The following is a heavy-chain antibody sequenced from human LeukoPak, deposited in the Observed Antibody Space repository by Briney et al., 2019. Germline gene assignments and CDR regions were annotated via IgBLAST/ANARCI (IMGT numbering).Heavy chain of an antibody. CDR1: GYSISSGYY. Sequence: LSLTCTVSGYSISSGYYWGWIRQAPGKGLEWVSYISNSGSTIYYADSVKGRFTISRDNAKNSLYLQMNSLRAEDTAVYYCARSRATIWGFDYWGQGTLVTVSS. J-gene: IGHJ4*02. CDR2: ISNSGSTI. V-gene: IGHV3-11*01. D-gene: IGHD3-16*01. CDR3: ARSRATIWGFDY.